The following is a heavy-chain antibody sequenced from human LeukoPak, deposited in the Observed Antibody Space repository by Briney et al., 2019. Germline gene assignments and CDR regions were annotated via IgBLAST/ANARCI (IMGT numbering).Heavy chain of an antibody. V-gene: IGHV4-59*01. Sequence: PSETLSLTCTVSGGSISSYYWSWIRQPPGKGLEWIGEIYHSGSTNYNPSLKSRVTISVDKSKNQFSLKLSSVTAADTAVYYCARVTGYRIEDHFDYWGQGTLVTVSS. CDR2: IYHSGST. J-gene: IGHJ4*02. CDR3: ARVTGYRIEDHFDY. D-gene: IGHD6-13*01. CDR1: GGSISSYY.